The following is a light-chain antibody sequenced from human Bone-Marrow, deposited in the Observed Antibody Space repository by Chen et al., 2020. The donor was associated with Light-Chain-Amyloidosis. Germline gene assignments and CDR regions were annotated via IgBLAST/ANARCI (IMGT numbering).Light chain of an antibody. J-gene: IGLJ3*02. CDR2: DDS. CDR1: NIGSTS. V-gene: IGLV3-21*02. CDR3: QVWDRSSDRPV. Sequence: NVLTLPSSGAVAPGRQASMACGGNNIGSTSVHWYQQTPGKAPLLVVYDDSDRPSGIPERLSGSNSGNTATLTISRVEAGDEADYYCQVWDRSSDRPVFGGGTKLTVL.